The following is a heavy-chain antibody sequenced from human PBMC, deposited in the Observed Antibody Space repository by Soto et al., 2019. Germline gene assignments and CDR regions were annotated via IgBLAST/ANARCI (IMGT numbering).Heavy chain of an antibody. CDR1: GFTFSSYA. CDR2: ISYDGSNK. CDR3: AKPYSYGSRDWYFDF. D-gene: IGHD3-10*01. V-gene: IGHV3-30*18. J-gene: IGHJ2*01. Sequence: QVQLVESGGGVVQPGKSLRLSCAASGFTFSSYAMHWVRQAPGKGLELVALISYDGSNKYYADSVKGRFTISRDISKNSLYLQVNSLRAEDTGVYYCAKPYSYGSRDWYFDFWGRGTLVTVSS.